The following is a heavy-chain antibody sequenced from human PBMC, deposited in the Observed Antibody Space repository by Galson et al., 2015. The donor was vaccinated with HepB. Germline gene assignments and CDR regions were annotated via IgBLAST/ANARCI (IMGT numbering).Heavy chain of an antibody. J-gene: IGHJ6*03. V-gene: IGHV3-21*01. CDR2: ISSSSSYI. Sequence: SLRLSCAASGFTFSSYSMNWVRQAPGKGLEWVSSISSSSSYIYYADSVKGRFTISRDNAKNSLYLQMNSLRAEDTAVYYCARDDCSSTSCYIGRAYYYYYMDVWGKGTTVTVSS. CDR1: GFTFSSYS. CDR3: ARDDCSSTSCYIGRAYYYYYMDV. D-gene: IGHD2-2*02.